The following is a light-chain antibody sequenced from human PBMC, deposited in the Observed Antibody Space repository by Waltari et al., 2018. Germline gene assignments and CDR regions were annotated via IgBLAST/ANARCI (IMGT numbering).Light chain of an antibody. CDR1: GSNHGAGTD. Sequence: QSVLTQPPSVSGAPGQRVTIPCTGRGSNHGAGTDVHWYPQLPRAAPKLLIYGSSSRPLGVPDRFFGSTSGTSASLAITGLQAEDEADYYCQSYDISLSVVFGGGTKLTVL. J-gene: IGLJ3*02. CDR3: QSYDISLSVV. V-gene: IGLV1-40*01. CDR2: GSS.